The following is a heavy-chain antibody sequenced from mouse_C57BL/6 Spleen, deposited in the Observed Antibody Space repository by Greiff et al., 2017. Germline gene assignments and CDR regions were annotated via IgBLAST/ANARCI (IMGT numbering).Heavy chain of an antibody. J-gene: IGHJ2*01. Sequence: EVQLQQSGPVLARPGASVKMSCTTSGYTFTSYWMHWVKQRPGQGLEWIGAIYPGNSDTSYNQKFKGKAKLTAVTSASTAYMELSSLTNEDAAVYNCTRDAVVASDYWGQGTTLTVSS. CDR1: GYTFTSYW. CDR3: TRDAVVASDY. CDR2: IYPGNSDT. V-gene: IGHV1-5*01. D-gene: IGHD1-1*01.